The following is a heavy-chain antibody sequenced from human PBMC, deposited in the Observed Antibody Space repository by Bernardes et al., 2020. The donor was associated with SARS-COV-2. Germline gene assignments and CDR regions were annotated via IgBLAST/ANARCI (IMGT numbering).Heavy chain of an antibody. CDR2: IDGSGGST. D-gene: IGHD3-10*01. CDR1: GITFNSYA. Sequence: GGSLRLSCAVSGITFNSYAMSWVRQAPGKGLEWVSSIDGSGGSTYYADSVKGRFTISRDNYENTLYLQMDSLRADDTAVYYCAKDGAYYGSGSYLHTVFYFDSWGQGTLVTVST. CDR3: AKDGAYYGSGSYLHTVFYFDS. J-gene: IGHJ4*02. V-gene: IGHV3-23*01.